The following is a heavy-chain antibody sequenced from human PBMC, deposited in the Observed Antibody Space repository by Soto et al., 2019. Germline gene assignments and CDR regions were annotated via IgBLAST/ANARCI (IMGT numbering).Heavy chain of an antibody. D-gene: IGHD2-21*02. CDR3: AKDTDPYCGGDCYFGTFDI. J-gene: IGHJ3*02. Sequence: GGSLRLSCAASGFTFSSYAMSWVRQAPGKGLEWVSAISGSGGSTYYADSVKGRFAISRDNSKNTLYLQMNSLRAEDTAVYYCAKDTDPYCGGDCYFGTFDIWGQGTMVTVSS. V-gene: IGHV3-23*01. CDR2: ISGSGGST. CDR1: GFTFSSYA.